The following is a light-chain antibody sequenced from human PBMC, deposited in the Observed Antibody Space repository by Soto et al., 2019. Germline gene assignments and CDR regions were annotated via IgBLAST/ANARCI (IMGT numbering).Light chain of an antibody. CDR1: SSDVGGHNY. V-gene: IGLV2-14*01. CDR3: SSYRSRSLLV. CDR2: DVT. J-gene: IGLJ2*01. Sequence: QSALTQPASVSGSPGQSITISCTGTSSDVGGHNYVSWYQQHPGKAPKLMIYDVTNRPSGVSNRFSGSKSGNTASLTISGLQAEAEADYYCSSYRSRSLLVFGGGTKLTVL.